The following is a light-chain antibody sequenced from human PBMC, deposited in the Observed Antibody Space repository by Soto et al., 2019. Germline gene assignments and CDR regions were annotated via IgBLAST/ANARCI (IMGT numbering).Light chain of an antibody. Sequence: QSALTQPPSASGSPGQSVTISCTGTSSDVGGYNYVSWYQQHPGKAPKLMISEVSKRPSGVSNRFSGYNSGNTNSLTVSMHQAEDEADYYCSSFAGKNKVVFGGGTKLTVL. CDR3: SSFAGKNKVV. J-gene: IGLJ2*01. CDR1: SSDVGGYNY. V-gene: IGLV2-8*01. CDR2: EVS.